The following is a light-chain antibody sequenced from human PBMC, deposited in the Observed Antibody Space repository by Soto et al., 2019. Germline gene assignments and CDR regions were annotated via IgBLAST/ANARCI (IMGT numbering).Light chain of an antibody. CDR2: DAS. CDR3: QQRSNWPLT. CDR1: QSVSSY. J-gene: IGKJ4*01. Sequence: EIVLTQSPATLSLSPGERATLSCRASQSVSSYLAWYQQKPGQTPRRLIYDASNRATGIPTRFSGSGSGTDFTLTISSLEPEDFAVYYCQQRSNWPLTFGGGTKVELK. V-gene: IGKV3-11*01.